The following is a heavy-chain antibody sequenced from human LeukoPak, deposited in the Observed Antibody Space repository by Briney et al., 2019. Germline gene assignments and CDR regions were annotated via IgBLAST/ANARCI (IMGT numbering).Heavy chain of an antibody. D-gene: IGHD6-19*01. V-gene: IGHV3-23*01. Sequence: GGSLRLSCAVSGFTFSSYAMNWVRQAPGKGLEWVSAISGSGVNTDHADSVKGRFTISRDISKNTLFLQMNSLRAEDTAVYYCAKIQGWFNTAFQIGGQGTMVTVSS. CDR1: GFTFSSYA. J-gene: IGHJ3*02. CDR3: AKIQGWFNTAFQI. CDR2: ISGSGVNT.